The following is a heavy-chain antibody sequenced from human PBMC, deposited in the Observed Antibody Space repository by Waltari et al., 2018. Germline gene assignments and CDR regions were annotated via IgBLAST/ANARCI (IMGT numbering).Heavy chain of an antibody. J-gene: IGHJ4*02. D-gene: IGHD3-22*01. Sequence: EVQLVESGGGLVQPGGSLRLSCAASGFTFSSYEMNWVRQAPGKGLEWVSYISSSGSTIYYADSVKGRFTISRDNAKNSLYLQMNSLRAEDTAVYYCARDYYDSSGYYHGFDYWGQGTLVTVSS. CDR3: ARDYYDSSGYYHGFDY. CDR1: GFTFSSYE. CDR2: ISSSGSTI. V-gene: IGHV3-48*03.